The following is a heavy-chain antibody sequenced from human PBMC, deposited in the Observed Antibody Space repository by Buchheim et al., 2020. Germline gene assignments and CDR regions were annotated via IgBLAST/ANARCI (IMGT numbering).Heavy chain of an antibody. Sequence: QVQLQESGPGLVKPSQTLSLTCTVSGGSISSGSYYWSWIRQPAGKGLEWIGRIYTSGSTNYNPSLKSRVTISVDTSKNPFSLKLSTVTAADTAVYYCASSSYCSGMTYYYYGMDVWGQGTT. CDR3: ASSSYCSGMTYYYYGMDV. CDR1: GGSISSGSYY. D-gene: IGHD3-10*01. V-gene: IGHV4-61*02. CDR2: IYTSGST. J-gene: IGHJ6*02.